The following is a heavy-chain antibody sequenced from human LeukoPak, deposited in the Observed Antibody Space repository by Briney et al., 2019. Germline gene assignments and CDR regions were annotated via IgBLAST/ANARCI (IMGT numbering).Heavy chain of an antibody. Sequence: NPSETLSLTCTVSGYSIRSGFYWGWIRQPPGKGLEWIGSIYQSGSTYYNPSLKSRVTISVDTSKNQFSLRLSSVTAADTAVYYCARVYSLGGTGAFDYWGQGTLVTVSS. CDR3: ARVYSLGGTGAFDY. CDR1: GYSIRSGFY. J-gene: IGHJ4*02. D-gene: IGHD3-10*01. CDR2: IYQSGST. V-gene: IGHV4-38-2*02.